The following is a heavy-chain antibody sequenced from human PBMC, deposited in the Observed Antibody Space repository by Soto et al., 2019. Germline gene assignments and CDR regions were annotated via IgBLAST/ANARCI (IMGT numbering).Heavy chain of an antibody. CDR3: ARDWAENYKTLYFDY. J-gene: IGHJ4*02. V-gene: IGHV1-46*01. D-gene: IGHD1-7*01. CDR1: GYTFTSYY. Sequence: QVQLVQSGAEVKKPGASVKVSCKASGYTFTSYYMHWVRQAPGQGLEWMGIIDPSGGSTTYAQKFHGRVTMTRDTSTSKVYMELSSLRSVDTAVYYCARDWAENYKTLYFDYWGQGTLVTVSS. CDR2: IDPSGGST.